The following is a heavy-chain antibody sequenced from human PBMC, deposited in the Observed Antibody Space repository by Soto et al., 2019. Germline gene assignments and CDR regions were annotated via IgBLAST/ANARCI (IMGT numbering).Heavy chain of an antibody. J-gene: IGHJ3*02. Sequence: PGGSLRLSCAASGFTFSSYWMHWVRQAPGKGLVWVSRINSDGSSTSYADSVKGRFTISRDNAKNTLYLQMNSLRAEDTAVYYCARDQKDGYNNDAFDIWGQGTMVTVS. V-gene: IGHV3-74*01. CDR2: INSDGSST. D-gene: IGHD5-12*01. CDR1: GFTFSSYW. CDR3: ARDQKDGYNNDAFDI.